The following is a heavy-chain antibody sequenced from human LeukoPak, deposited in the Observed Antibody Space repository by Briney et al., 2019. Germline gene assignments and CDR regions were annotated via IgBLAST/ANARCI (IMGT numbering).Heavy chain of an antibody. CDR1: GGTFSSYA. J-gene: IGHJ5*02. V-gene: IGHV1-69*05. D-gene: IGHD3-3*01. CDR2: ISPIYGTA. Sequence: ASVKVSCKASGGTFSSYAISWVRQAPGQGLEWMGGISPIYGTANYAQKFQGRVTITTDESTSTAYMELSSLRSEDTAVYYCARPITIFGVEQGGWFDPWGEGTLVTVSS. CDR3: ARPITIFGVEQGGWFDP.